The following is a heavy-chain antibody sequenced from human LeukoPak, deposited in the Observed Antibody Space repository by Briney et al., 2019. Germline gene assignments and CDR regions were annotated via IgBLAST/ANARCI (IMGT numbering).Heavy chain of an antibody. CDR3: ARIGYSSSCTDY. Sequence: GGSLRLSCAASGFTFNNYWMTWVRQAPGKGLEWVANIKQDGSQKYYVDSVKGRFTISRDNAKNSVYLQMNSLRAGDTGVYYCARIGYSSSCTDYWGQGTLVTVSS. D-gene: IGHD2-2*01. CDR2: IKQDGSQK. V-gene: IGHV3-7*01. J-gene: IGHJ4*02. CDR1: GFTFNNYW.